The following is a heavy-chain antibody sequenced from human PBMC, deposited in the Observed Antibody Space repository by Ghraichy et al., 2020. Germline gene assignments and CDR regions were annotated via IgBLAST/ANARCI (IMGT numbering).Heavy chain of an antibody. CDR1: GGSISSYY. CDR2: IYYSGSTT. D-gene: IGHD3-3*01. V-gene: IGHV4-59*08. Sequence: SQTLSLTCTVSGGSISSYYWSWIRQPPGKGLEWIAFIYYSGSTTKYNPSLQSRVTISVDTSKNQFSLKVSSVTAADTAVYFCARHFLQWPHHFDYWGQGALVSVSS. J-gene: IGHJ4*02. CDR3: ARHFLQWPHHFDY.